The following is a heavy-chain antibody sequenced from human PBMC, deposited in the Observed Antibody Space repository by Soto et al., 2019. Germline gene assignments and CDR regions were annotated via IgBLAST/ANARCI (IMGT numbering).Heavy chain of an antibody. CDR2: IGSSGTST. CDR1: GFLLSSYA. CDR3: AKGKYRGSWYFDS. D-gene: IGHD6-13*01. J-gene: IGHJ4*02. V-gene: IGHV3-23*01. Sequence: EVQLLESGGGLVQPGGSLRLSCAASGFLLSSYAMTWVRQAPGKTLEWVSTIGSSGTSTFYADSVKGRFTISRDESKNTVYLQMNNLRADDTAVYYCAKGKYRGSWYFDSWGQGPLVTVSS.